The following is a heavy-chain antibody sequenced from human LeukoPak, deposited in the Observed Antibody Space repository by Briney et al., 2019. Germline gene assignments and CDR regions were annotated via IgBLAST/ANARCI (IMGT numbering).Heavy chain of an antibody. CDR3: ARHPTYYYDSSGYSNWFDP. Sequence: GESLKISCQGSGYSFTSYWIGWVRQMPGKGLEWMGIIYPGDSDTRYSPSFQGQVTISADKSISTAYLQWSSLKASDTAMYYCARHPTYYYDSSGYSNWFDPWGQGTLVTVSS. CDR2: IYPGDSDT. V-gene: IGHV5-51*01. CDR1: GYSFTSYW. J-gene: IGHJ5*02. D-gene: IGHD3-22*01.